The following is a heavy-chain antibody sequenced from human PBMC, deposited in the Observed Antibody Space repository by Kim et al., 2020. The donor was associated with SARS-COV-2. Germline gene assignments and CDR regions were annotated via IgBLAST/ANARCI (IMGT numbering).Heavy chain of an antibody. Sequence: GGSLRLSCAASGFTFSSYAMSWVRQAPGKGLEWVSAISGSGGSTYYADSVKGRFTISRDNSKNTLYLQMNSLRAEDTAVYYCAKDSSPASVAVAGPFDYWGQGTLVTVSS. V-gene: IGHV3-23*01. CDR1: GFTFSSYA. J-gene: IGHJ4*02. CDR2: ISGSGGST. CDR3: AKDSSPASVAVAGPFDY. D-gene: IGHD6-19*01.